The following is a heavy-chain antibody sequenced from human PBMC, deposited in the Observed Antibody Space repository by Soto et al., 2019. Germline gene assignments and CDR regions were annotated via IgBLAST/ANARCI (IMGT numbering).Heavy chain of an antibody. CDR1: GGSISSSSYY. Sequence: PSETLSLTWTVSGGSISSSSYYWGWIRQPPGKGLEWIGSIYYSASTYYNPSLKSRVTISVDTSKNPFSLKLSSVTAADTAVYYCAIAVLRFFEWIPYMDVWGKGTTVTVSS. CDR3: AIAVLRFFEWIPYMDV. D-gene: IGHD3-3*01. CDR2: IYYSAST. J-gene: IGHJ6*03. V-gene: IGHV4-39*01.